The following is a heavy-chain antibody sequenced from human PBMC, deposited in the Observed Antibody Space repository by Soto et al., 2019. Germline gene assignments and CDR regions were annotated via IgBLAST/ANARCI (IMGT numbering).Heavy chain of an antibody. Sequence: PSETLSLTCTVSGGSIGSSSYDWGWIRQPPGKGLEWIGTIYYSGSTYYNPSLKSRLTISLDTSQNQFSLRLSSVTAADTAVYYCARQGGSCSSIGCSNYFDYWGQGTL. V-gene: IGHV4-39*01. D-gene: IGHD2-2*01. CDR2: IYYSGST. CDR3: ARQGGSCSSIGCSNYFDY. J-gene: IGHJ4*02. CDR1: GGSIGSSSYD.